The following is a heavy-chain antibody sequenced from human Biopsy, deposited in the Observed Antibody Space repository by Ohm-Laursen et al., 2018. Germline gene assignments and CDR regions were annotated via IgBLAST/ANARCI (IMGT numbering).Heavy chain of an antibody. J-gene: IGHJ4*02. V-gene: IGHV3-53*01. Sequence: SLRLSCSASGFTVSNKYMSWVRQAPGKGLEWVSVIYTGGTTHYADSVRGRFTISRDNSKNTLYPQMNSLRAEDTAVYYCARHHCTNGVCLGVYFDYWGQGTLVTVSS. CDR2: IYTGGTT. CDR3: ARHHCTNGVCLGVYFDY. D-gene: IGHD2-8*01. CDR1: GFTVSNKY.